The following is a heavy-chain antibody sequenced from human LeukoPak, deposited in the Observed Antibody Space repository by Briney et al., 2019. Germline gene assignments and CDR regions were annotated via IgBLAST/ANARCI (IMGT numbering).Heavy chain of an antibody. V-gene: IGHV1-2*02. CDR2: INPNSGGT. Sequence: ASVKVSCKASGYTFTSYYMHWVRQAPGQGLEWMGWINPNSGGTNYAQKFQGRVTMTRDTSISTAYMELSRLRSDDTAVYYCARGYYDFWSGYLYYFDYWGQGTLVTVSS. D-gene: IGHD3-3*01. CDR1: GYTFTSYY. J-gene: IGHJ4*02. CDR3: ARGYYDFWSGYLYYFDY.